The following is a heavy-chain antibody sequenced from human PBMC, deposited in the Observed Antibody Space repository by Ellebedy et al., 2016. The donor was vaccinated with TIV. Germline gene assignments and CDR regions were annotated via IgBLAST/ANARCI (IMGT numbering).Heavy chain of an antibody. D-gene: IGHD2-21*02. CDR3: ARDQLRCGGDCYSAPRYYFDY. V-gene: IGHV3-33*08. J-gene: IGHJ4*02. CDR2: IWYDGSNK. CDR1: GFTFSSYG. Sequence: PGGSLRLSCAASGFTFSSYGMHWVRQAPGKGLERVAVIWYDGSNKYYADSVKGRFTISRDNSKNTLYLQMNSLRAEETAVYYCARDQLRCGGDCYSAPRYYFDYWGQGTLVTVSS.